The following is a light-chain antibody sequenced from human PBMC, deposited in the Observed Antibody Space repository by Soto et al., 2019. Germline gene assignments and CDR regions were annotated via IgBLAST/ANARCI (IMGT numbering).Light chain of an antibody. CDR3: CSYAGSSTLV. J-gene: IGLJ3*02. V-gene: IGLV2-23*02. Sequence: QSALTQPASVSGSLGQSITISCTGTSRDVGSYNYISWYQQHPGRAPKLIIYEVTNRPSGVSNRFSGSKSGNTASLTISGLQAEDEADYYCCSYAGSSTLVFGGGTKLTVL. CDR1: SRDVGSYNY. CDR2: EVT.